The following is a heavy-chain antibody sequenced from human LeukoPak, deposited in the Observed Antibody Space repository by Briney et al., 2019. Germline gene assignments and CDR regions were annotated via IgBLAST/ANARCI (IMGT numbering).Heavy chain of an antibody. D-gene: IGHD3-10*01. CDR1: GFTFSSYV. J-gene: IGHJ4*02. V-gene: IGHV3-23*01. CDR3: AKVAVRGVIINYFDY. CDR2: ISGSGDST. Sequence: GGSLRLSCAASGFTFSSYVMTWVRQAPGKGLEWVSAISGSGDSTYYADSVKGRFTISRDNSKNTLYLQMNSLRAEDTAVYYCAKVAVRGVIINYFDYWGQGTLVTVSS.